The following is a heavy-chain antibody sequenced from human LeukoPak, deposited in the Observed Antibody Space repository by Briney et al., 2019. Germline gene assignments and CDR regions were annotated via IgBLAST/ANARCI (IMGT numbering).Heavy chain of an antibody. Sequence: PSETLSLTCAVYGGSFSGYYWSWVRQPPGKGLEWIGEINHSGSTNYSPSLKSRVTISVDTSKNQFSLKLSSVTAADTAVYYCARGVRALSPDKYGDKKVGAFDIWGQGTMVTVSS. V-gene: IGHV4-34*01. J-gene: IGHJ3*02. CDR2: INHSGST. D-gene: IGHD4-17*01. CDR1: GGSFSGYY. CDR3: ARGVRALSPDKYGDKKVGAFDI.